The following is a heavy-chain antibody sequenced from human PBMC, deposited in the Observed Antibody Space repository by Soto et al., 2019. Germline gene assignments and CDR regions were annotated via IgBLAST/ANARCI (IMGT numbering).Heavy chain of an antibody. J-gene: IGHJ6*02. Sequence: SETLSLTCAVSGGSISSSNWWSWVRQPPGKGLEWIGEIYHSGSTNYNPSLKSRVTISVDKSKNQFSLKLSSVTAADTAVYYCARAPQVRFLEWLYYYGMYVWGQGTTVTVSS. D-gene: IGHD3-3*01. CDR2: IYHSGST. CDR1: GGSISSSNW. V-gene: IGHV4-4*02. CDR3: ARAPQVRFLEWLYYYGMYV.